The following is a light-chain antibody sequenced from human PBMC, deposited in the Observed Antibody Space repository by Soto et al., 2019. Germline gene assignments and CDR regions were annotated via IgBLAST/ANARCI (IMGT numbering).Light chain of an antibody. CDR3: QQYNYWPPVT. J-gene: IGKJ4*02. CDR2: GAS. CDR1: QTISYN. V-gene: IGKV3-15*01. Sequence: EIVMTQSPVTLSLSPGERATLSCRASQTISYNLAWYQQKPGQAPRLLLYGASTRAPGIPARFSGSGSGTEYTLTISGLQAEDFAIYYCQQYNYWPPVTFGGGTRVDIK.